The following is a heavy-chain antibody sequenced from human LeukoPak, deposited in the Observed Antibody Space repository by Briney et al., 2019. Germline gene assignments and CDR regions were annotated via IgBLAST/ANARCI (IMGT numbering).Heavy chain of an antibody. CDR3: ARDGVVVPAAPVYYYYYYMDA. CDR2: INPNNGGT. V-gene: IGHV1-2*02. Sequence: ASVKVSCKASGYTFTGYYMHWVPQAPGHGLDWMGWINPNNGGTNYAQKFQGRVTMIRDTSISTAYMEMSRLRSDDTAVYCCARDGVVVPAAPVYYYYYYMDAWGKGTTVTVSS. J-gene: IGHJ6*03. D-gene: IGHD2-2*01. CDR1: GYTFTGYY.